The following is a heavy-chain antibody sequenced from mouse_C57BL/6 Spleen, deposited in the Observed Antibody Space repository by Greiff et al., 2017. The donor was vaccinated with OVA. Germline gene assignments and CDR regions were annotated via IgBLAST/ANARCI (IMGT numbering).Heavy chain of an antibody. CDR3: ARGYWAMDD. CDR1: GFTFSDYG. Sequence: DVHLVESGGGLVKPGGSLKLSCAASGFTFSDYGMHWVRQAPEKGLEWVAYISSGSSTIYYAATVKGRFTISRDNANNTLFLRMTSLRSRDTAMCYCARGYWAMDDWGQGTSVTVSS. V-gene: IGHV5-17*01. CDR2: ISSGSSTI. J-gene: IGHJ4*01.